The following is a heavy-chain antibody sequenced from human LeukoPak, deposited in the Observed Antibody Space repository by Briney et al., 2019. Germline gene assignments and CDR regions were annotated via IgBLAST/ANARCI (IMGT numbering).Heavy chain of an antibody. CDR1: GFTFRNYE. CDR3: AKGDYYDFDY. Sequence: PGGSLRLSCATTGFTFRNYEMNWVRQGPGKGLEWVSYIDNGGSTKYYADSVKGRFTISRDNSKNTLYLQMNSLRAEDTAVYYCAKGDYYDFDYWGQGTLVTVSS. V-gene: IGHV3-48*03. CDR2: IDNGGSTK. J-gene: IGHJ4*02. D-gene: IGHD3-10*01.